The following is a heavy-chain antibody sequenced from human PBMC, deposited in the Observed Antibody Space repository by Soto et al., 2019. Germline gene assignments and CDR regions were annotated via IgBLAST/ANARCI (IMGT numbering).Heavy chain of an antibody. CDR3: ATQILGEDAFDI. J-gene: IGHJ3*02. Sequence: PGGSLRLSCAASGFTFSSYGMHWVRQAPGKGLEWVAVIWYDGSNKYYADSVKGRFTISRDNSKNTLYLQMNSLRAEDTAVYYCATQILGEDAFDIWGQGTMVIVS. CDR2: IWYDGSNK. CDR1: GFTFSSYG. D-gene: IGHD1-26*01. V-gene: IGHV3-33*01.